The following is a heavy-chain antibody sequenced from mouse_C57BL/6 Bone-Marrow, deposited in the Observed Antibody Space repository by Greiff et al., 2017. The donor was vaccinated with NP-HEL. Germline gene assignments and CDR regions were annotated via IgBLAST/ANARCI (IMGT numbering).Heavy chain of an antibody. J-gene: IGHJ3*01. CDR2: IYPRSGNT. CDR1: GYTFTSYG. CDR3: ARSDYGSSYNWFAY. D-gene: IGHD1-1*01. V-gene: IGHV1-81*01. Sequence: VKLMESGAELARPGASVKLSCKASGYTFTSYGISWVKQRTGQGLEWIGEIYPRSGNTYYNEKFKGKATLTADKSSSTAYMELRSLTSEDSAVYFCARSDYGSSYNWFAYWGQGTLVTVSA.